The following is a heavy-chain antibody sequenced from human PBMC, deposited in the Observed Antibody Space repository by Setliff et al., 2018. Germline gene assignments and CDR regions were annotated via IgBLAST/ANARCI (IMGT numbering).Heavy chain of an antibody. CDR3: ARDSVTLGQLERRGGFRYYDMDV. CDR2: ITPIFETA. J-gene: IGHJ6*02. D-gene: IGHD1-1*01. CDR1: GGTLSGYA. Sequence: SVKVSCKASGGTLSGYAFSWVRQAPGQGLEWVGGITPIFETAHYAQKFQDRLTITADKSTSTVYMELNSLISEDTAVYFCARDSVTLGQLERRGGFRYYDMDVWGRGTTVTVSS. V-gene: IGHV1-69*06.